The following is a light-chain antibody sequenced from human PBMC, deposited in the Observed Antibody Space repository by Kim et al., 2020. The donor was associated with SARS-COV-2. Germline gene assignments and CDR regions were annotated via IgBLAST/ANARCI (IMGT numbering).Light chain of an antibody. CDR1: NIGTKN. CDR2: RDS. V-gene: IGLV3-9*01. CDR3: QVWDSSTYV. Sequence: VALGQRARMTCGGNNIGTKNVHWYQQKPGQAPVLVIYRDSNRPSGIPERFSGSNSGNTATLTISRAQAGDEADYYCQVWDSSTYVFGTGTKVTVL. J-gene: IGLJ1*01.